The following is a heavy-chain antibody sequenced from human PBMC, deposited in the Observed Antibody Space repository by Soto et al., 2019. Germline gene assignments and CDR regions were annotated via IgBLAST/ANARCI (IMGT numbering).Heavy chain of an antibody. CDR2: ISYDGSNK. Sequence: WGSLRLSCAASGFTFSSYAMHWVRQAPGKGLEWVAVISYDGSNKYYADSVKGRFTNSRDNSKNTLYLQMNSLRAEDTAVYYCARVQQLVPHYYYYGMDVWGQGTTVTVSS. V-gene: IGHV3-30-3*01. CDR1: GFTFSSYA. CDR3: ARVQQLVPHYYYYGMDV. J-gene: IGHJ6*02. D-gene: IGHD6-13*01.